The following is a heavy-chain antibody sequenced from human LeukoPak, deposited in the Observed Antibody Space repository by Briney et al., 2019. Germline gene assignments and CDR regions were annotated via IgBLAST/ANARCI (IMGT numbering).Heavy chain of an antibody. V-gene: IGHV3-48*01. CDR2: IHSSSSSI. Sequence: GGSLRLSCAASGFSVSKNYLTWVRQAPGKGLEWISYIHSSSSSIYYADSVKGRFTISRDNAKNSLYLQMNSLRVEDTAVYYCARDRLGAGSFDIWGQGTMVTVSS. J-gene: IGHJ3*02. CDR1: GFSVSKNY. D-gene: IGHD7-27*01. CDR3: ARDRLGAGSFDI.